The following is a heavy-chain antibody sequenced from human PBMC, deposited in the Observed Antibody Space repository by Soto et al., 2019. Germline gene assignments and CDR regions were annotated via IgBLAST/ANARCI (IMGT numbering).Heavy chain of an antibody. CDR3: ARDLSPIVDTSYLDY. J-gene: IGHJ4*02. D-gene: IGHD5-12*01. CDR1: GYTFTSYY. CDR2: INPSGGST. Sequence: GASVKVSCKASGYTFTSYYMHWVRQAPGQGLEWMGIINPSGGSTSYAQKFQGRVTMTRDTSTSTAYMELRSLRSDDTAVYYCARDLSPIVDTSYLDYWGQGTLVTVSS. V-gene: IGHV1-46*01.